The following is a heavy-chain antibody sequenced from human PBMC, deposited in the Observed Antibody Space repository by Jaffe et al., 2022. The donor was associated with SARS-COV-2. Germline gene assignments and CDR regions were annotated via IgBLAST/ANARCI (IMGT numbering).Heavy chain of an antibody. D-gene: IGHD3-16*02. CDR1: GFTFSDYY. V-gene: IGHV3-11*06. J-gene: IGHJ6*02. CDR3: ARVSSGYYGPDV. CDR2: ISPTSIYT. Sequence: QVQMVESGGGLVKPGGSLRLSCAVSGFTFSDYYMDWIRQAPGKGLEWVSYISPTSIYTNYADSVKGRFTISRDNAKNSLYLQMSSLRAEDTAVYYCARVSSGYYGPDVWGQGTTVTVSS.